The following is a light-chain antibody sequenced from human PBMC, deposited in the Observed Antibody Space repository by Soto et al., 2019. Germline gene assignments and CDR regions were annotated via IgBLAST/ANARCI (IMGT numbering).Light chain of an antibody. Sequence: QSALTQPASVSGSLGQSISISCTGTSSDIGSYNLVSWYQQYPGKAPKLMILEVSERPSGVSNRFSGSKSGDTASLTISGLQAEDEADYYCCSYAGSGKVVFGGGTKLPVL. V-gene: IGLV2-23*02. CDR3: CSYAGSGKVV. CDR1: SSDIGSYNL. CDR2: EVS. J-gene: IGLJ3*02.